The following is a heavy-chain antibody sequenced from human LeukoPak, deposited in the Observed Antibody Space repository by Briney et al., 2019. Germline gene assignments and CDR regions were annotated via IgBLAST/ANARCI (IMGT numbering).Heavy chain of an antibody. V-gene: IGHV3-23*01. CDR2: ISGGGGST. CDR1: GLTFSSYA. CDR3: AKGGSSSWYLFDY. D-gene: IGHD6-13*01. Sequence: PGGSLRLSCAASGLTFSSYAMNWVRQAPGKGLEWVSSISGGGGSTYYADSVKGRFTISRDNSKNTLYLQMNSLRAEDTAVYYCAKGGSSSWYLFDYWGQGTLVTVSS. J-gene: IGHJ4*02.